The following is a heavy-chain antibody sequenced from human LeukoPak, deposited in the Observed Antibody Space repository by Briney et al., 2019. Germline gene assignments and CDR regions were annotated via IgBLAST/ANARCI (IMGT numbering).Heavy chain of an antibody. V-gene: IGHV1-69*05. CDR3: AGGELGNYYYYMDV. CDR1: GFAFSSYA. Sequence: GGSLRLSCAASGFAFSSYAISWVRQAPGQGLEWMGGIIPIFGTANYAQKFQGRVTITTDESTSTAYMELSSLRSEDTAVYYCAGGELGNYYYYMDVWGKGTTVTVSS. CDR2: IIPIFGTA. D-gene: IGHD1-26*01. J-gene: IGHJ6*03.